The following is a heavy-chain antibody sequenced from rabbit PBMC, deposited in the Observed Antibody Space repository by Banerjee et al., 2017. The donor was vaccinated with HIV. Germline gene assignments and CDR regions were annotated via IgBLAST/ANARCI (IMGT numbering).Heavy chain of an antibody. CDR1: GFSFSSSYW. Sequence: QSLEESGGDLVKPGASLTLTCTASGFSFSSSYWICWVRQAPGEGLEYIGCIYTYSGSTYYASWAKGRFTISKTSSTTVTLQMTSLTAADTATYFCARSYYTADYPSYAFTQLDLWGPGTLVTVS. J-gene: IGHJ3*01. CDR2: IYTYSGST. CDR3: ARSYYTADYPSYAFTQLDL. D-gene: IGHD7-1*01. V-gene: IGHV1S40*01.